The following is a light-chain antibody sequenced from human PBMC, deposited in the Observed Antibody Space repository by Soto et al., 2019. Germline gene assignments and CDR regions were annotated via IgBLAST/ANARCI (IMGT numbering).Light chain of an antibody. CDR3: AAWDDRMNGVI. J-gene: IGLJ2*01. CDR2: ANN. CDR1: SSNIGSNT. Sequence: QSVLTQPPSASGTPGQRVTISCSGGSSNIGSNTINRYQQLPGTAPKLLIYANNQRPSGVPDRFSGSKSGTSASLAISGLQSEDESEYYCAAWDDRMNGVIFGGGTKLTVL. V-gene: IGLV1-44*01.